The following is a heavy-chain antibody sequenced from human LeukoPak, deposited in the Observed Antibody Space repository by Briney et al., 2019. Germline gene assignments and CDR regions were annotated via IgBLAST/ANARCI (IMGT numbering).Heavy chain of an antibody. J-gene: IGHJ4*02. D-gene: IGHD6-19*01. CDR3: ARRGFKSAWYFFDY. CDR1: GYSFSKYW. V-gene: IGHV5-51*01. Sequence: TTGESLKVSCKGSGYSFSKYWIAWVRQMPGKGLEWMAIMYPDNSEIRYSPSLEGQVTISVYKSISTAYLQWSSLRASDTAIYYCARRGFKSAWYFFDYWGQGTRVTVSS. CDR2: MYPDNSEI.